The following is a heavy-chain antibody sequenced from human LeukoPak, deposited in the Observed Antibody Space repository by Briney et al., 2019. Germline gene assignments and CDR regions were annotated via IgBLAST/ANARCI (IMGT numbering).Heavy chain of an antibody. D-gene: IGHD3-22*01. CDR2: IYHTGKT. V-gene: IGHV4-38-2*02. CDR3: ARAPDYYDSSGYYSGDAFDI. CDR1: GYSISSGYF. Sequence: SETLSLTCTVSGYSISSGYFWGWIRQSPGRGLEWIGSIYHTGKTQYTPSLKSRVTISIDTSRNQFSLKLSSVTVADTAVYYCARAPDYYDSSGYYSGDAFDIWGQGTMVSVSS. J-gene: IGHJ3*02.